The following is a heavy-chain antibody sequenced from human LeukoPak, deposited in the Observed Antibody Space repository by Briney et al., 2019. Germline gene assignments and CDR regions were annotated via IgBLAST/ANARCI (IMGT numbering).Heavy chain of an antibody. CDR1: GFTFSSYE. CDR2: ISSRVSTI. CDR3: ARGSSRYSYGYLDY. J-gene: IGHJ4*02. V-gene: IGHV3-48*03. D-gene: IGHD5-18*01. Sequence: GGSLRLSCVASGFTFSSYEMNWARQAPGKGLEWVSYISSRVSTIYYADSVKGRFTISRDNAKNSLYLQMNSLRAEDTAVYYCARGSSRYSYGYLDYWGQGILVTVSS.